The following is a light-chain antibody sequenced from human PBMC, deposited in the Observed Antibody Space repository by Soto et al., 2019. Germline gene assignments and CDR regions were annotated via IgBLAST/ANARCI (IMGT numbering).Light chain of an antibody. CDR2: DAS. CDR3: QQHDNLPFT. Sequence: DIQMTQSPSSLSASVGDRVTITCQASQDISNFLNWYQQKPGKAPKLLIYDASSWETGVPSRFSGSGSGTDFTFTISSLQPEDFATYYCQQHDNLPFTFGPGTKVDIK. J-gene: IGKJ3*01. CDR1: QDISNF. V-gene: IGKV1-33*01.